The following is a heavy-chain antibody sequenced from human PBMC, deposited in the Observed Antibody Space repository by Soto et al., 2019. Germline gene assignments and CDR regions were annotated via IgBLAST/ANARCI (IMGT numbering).Heavy chain of an antibody. CDR2: ISGSGGST. D-gene: IGHD3-3*01. Sequence: GGFLRLSCAASGFTFSSYAMSWVRQAPGKGLEWVSAISGSGGSTYYADSVKGRFTISRDNSKNTLYLQMNSLRAEDTAVYYCAKDLNYDFWSGSHNYWGQGTLVTVSS. CDR3: AKDLNYDFWSGSHNY. CDR1: GFTFSSYA. V-gene: IGHV3-23*01. J-gene: IGHJ4*02.